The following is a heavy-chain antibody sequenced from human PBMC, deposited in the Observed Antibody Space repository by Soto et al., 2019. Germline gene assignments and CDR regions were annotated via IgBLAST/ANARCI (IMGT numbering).Heavy chain of an antibody. CDR3: ARGGWELLGAFDI. Sequence: GASVKVSCKASGYTFTGYYMHWVRQAPGQGLEWMGWINPSSGGTNYAQKFQGWVTMTRDTSISTAYMELSRLRSDDTAVYYCARGGWELLGAFDIWGQGTMVTVSS. CDR2: INPSSGGT. V-gene: IGHV1-2*04. D-gene: IGHD1-26*01. CDR1: GYTFTGYY. J-gene: IGHJ3*02.